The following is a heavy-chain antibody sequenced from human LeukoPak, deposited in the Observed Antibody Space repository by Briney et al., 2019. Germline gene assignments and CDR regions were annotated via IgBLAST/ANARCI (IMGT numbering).Heavy chain of an antibody. CDR1: GYTFTGYY. D-gene: IGHD6-19*01. Sequence: ASVKVSCKASGYTFTGYYMHWVRQAPGQGLEWMGWINPNSGGTNYAQKFQGRVTMTRDTSISTAYMELSRLRPDDTAVYYCAGNTAVAGSPQGLPSLDVWGKGTTVTVSS. V-gene: IGHV1-2*02. CDR2: INPNSGGT. J-gene: IGHJ6*04. CDR3: AGNTAVAGSPQGLPSLDV.